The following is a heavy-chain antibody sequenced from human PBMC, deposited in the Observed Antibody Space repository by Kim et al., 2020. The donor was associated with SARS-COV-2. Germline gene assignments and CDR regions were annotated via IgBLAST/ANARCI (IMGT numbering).Heavy chain of an antibody. V-gene: IGHV3-48*03. CDR3: ARWGLGYYYDSSGYLPYFDY. CDR1: GFTFSSYE. Sequence: GGSLRLSCAASGFTFSSYEMNWVRQAPGKGLEWVSYISSSGSTIYYADSVKGRFTISRDNAKNSLYLQMNSLRAEDTAVYYCARWGLGYYYDSSGYLPYFDYWGQGTLVTVSS. CDR2: ISSSGSTI. D-gene: IGHD3-22*01. J-gene: IGHJ4*02.